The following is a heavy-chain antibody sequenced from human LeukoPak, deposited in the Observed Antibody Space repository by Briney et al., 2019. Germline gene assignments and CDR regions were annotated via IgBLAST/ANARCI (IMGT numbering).Heavy chain of an antibody. D-gene: IGHD5-18*01. CDR1: GYTFTGYY. J-gene: IGHJ6*02. CDR2: INPNSGGT. V-gene: IGHV1-2*04. Sequence: ASVKVSCKASGYTFTGYYMHWVRQAPGQGLEWMGWINPNSGGTNYAQKFQGWVTMTRDTSISTAYMELSRLRSDDTAVYYCARDRGEYSYGINNYYYYYGMDVWGQGTTVTVSS. CDR3: ARDRGEYSYGINNYYYYYGMDV.